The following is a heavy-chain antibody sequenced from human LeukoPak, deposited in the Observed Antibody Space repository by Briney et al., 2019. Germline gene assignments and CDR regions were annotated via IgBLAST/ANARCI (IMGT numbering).Heavy chain of an antibody. Sequence: GGSLRLSCAATGFTFSSYWMSWVRQAPGKGLEWVANIKYDGSEKYHVDSVKGRCTISRDNAENSLYLQMNSLRAEDTAVYYCARDSEMLFDYWGQGTLVTVSS. CDR3: ARDSEMLFDY. CDR1: GFTFSSYW. V-gene: IGHV3-7*01. D-gene: IGHD3-16*01. J-gene: IGHJ4*02. CDR2: IKYDGSEK.